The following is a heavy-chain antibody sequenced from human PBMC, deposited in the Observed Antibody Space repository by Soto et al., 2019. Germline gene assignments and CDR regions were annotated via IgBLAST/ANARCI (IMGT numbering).Heavy chain of an antibody. CDR3: ARVHSSGIFYFVDP. CDR2: IMPTFGTP. J-gene: IGHJ5*02. D-gene: IGHD3-10*01. Sequence: SVKVSCKASGGTFDSYVISWLRQAPGQGLEWMGGIMPTFGTPNYAQKFRGRVTISADESTSTAYLELSSLTSDDTAVYYCARVHSSGIFYFVDPWGQGTLVTVSS. CDR1: GGTFDSYV. V-gene: IGHV1-69*13.